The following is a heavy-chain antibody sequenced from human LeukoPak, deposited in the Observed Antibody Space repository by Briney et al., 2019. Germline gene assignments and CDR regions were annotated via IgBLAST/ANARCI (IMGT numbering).Heavy chain of an antibody. J-gene: IGHJ4*02. CDR2: ISGSGRST. CDR1: GFTFRSYA. CDR3: VKTEAYTSSFVY. D-gene: IGHD6-6*01. V-gene: IGHV3-23*01. Sequence: GGSLRLSCAAAGFTFRSYAMSWVRQAPGKGLEWVSGISGSGRSTYSADFVKGRFIISRDNSKSSMDLQMSSLTAEDTAIYYCVKTEAYTSSFVYWGQGTLVTVSS.